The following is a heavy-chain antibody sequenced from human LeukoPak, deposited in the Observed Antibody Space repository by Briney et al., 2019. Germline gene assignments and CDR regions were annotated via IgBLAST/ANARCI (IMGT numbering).Heavy chain of an antibody. CDR2: INHSGST. Sequence: SETLSLTCAVYGGSFSGYYWSWLRQPPGKGLEWIGEINHSGSTNYNPSLKSRVTISVDKSKNQFSLKLSSVTAADTAVYYCARVQQLVWFDYWGQGTLVTVSS. CDR1: GGSFSGYY. CDR3: ARVQQLVWFDY. D-gene: IGHD6-13*01. V-gene: IGHV4-34*01. J-gene: IGHJ4*02.